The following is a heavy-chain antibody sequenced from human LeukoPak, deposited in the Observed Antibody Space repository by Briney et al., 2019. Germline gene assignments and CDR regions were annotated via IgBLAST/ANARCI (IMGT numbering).Heavy chain of an antibody. J-gene: IGHJ4*02. CDR2: IYYSGST. Sequence: SETLSLTCTVSGGSISSYYWSWIRQPPGKGLEWIGYIYYSGSTNYNPSLKSRVTISVDTSKNQFSLKLSSVTAADTAVYYCARSTGYCSGGSCYGGDFDYWGQGTLVTVSS. CDR3: ARSTGYCSGGSCYGGDFDY. CDR1: GGSISSYY. D-gene: IGHD2-15*01. V-gene: IGHV4-59*01.